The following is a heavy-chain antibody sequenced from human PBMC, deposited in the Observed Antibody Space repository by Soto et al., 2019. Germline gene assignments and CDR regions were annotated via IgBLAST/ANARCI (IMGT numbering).Heavy chain of an antibody. CDR3: ARISLGPAPTDAFDI. J-gene: IGHJ3*02. V-gene: IGHV1-18*01. Sequence: QVQLVQSGAEVKKPGASVKVSCKASGYTFTKFGISWVRQAPGQGLEWLGWLSTYREDRNYAQRVQDRVSMTTDTSSSTAYMELWTLISDDTAVYYCARISLGPAPTDAFDIWGQGTMVTVSS. CDR2: LSTYREDR. D-gene: IGHD1-26*01. CDR1: GYTFTKFG.